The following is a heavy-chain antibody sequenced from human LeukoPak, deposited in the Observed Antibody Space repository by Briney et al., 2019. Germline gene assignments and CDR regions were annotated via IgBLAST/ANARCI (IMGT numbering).Heavy chain of an antibody. Sequence: GGSLRLSCAASGFTFSSYSMNWVRQAPGKGLEWVSSISSSSSYIYYADSVKGRFTISRDNAKNSLYLQMNSLRAEDTAVYYCAKDRPNTVTTYYFDYWGQGTLVTVSS. CDR2: ISSSSSYI. J-gene: IGHJ4*02. V-gene: IGHV3-21*04. D-gene: IGHD4-17*01. CDR3: AKDRPNTVTTYYFDY. CDR1: GFTFSSYS.